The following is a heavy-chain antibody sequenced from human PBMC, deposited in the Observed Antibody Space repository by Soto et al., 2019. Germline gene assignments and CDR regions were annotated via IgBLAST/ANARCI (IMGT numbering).Heavy chain of an antibody. CDR3: ARGLYYYGSGSSYYFDS. CDR1: RYTFTSYS. J-gene: IGHJ4*02. D-gene: IGHD3-10*01. Sequence: ASVKVSCKASRYTFTSYSMHWVRQAPGQRLEWMGWINAGNGNTKYSQKFQGRVTITRDTSASTAYMELSSLRSEDTAVYYCARGLYYYGSGSSYYFDSWGQGTLVTVS. CDR2: INAGNGNT. V-gene: IGHV1-3*01.